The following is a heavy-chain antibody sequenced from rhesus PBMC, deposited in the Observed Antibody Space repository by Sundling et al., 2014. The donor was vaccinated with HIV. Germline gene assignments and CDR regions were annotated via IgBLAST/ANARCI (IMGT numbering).Heavy chain of an antibody. CDR3: VAQGYGGLVIISRSKALNS. Sequence: EVRLVESGGGLVQPGGSLRLSCAASGFTFSDYYMSWVRQAPGKGPEWVGFIRNLPYGGTTEYAASVNGRFTISRDDSKSVAYLQMNSLKTEDTAVYYCVAQGYGGLVIISRSKALNSWGQGVVVTVSS. CDR2: IRNLPYGGTT. V-gene: IGHV3-116*02. J-gene: IGHJ6*01. D-gene: IGHD3-3*01. CDR1: GFTFSDYY.